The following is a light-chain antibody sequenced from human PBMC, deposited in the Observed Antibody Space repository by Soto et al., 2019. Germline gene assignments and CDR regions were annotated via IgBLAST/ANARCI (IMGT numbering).Light chain of an antibody. Sequence: SPRLPASVCGSPGQSITISCTGTSSDVGGYNYVSWYQQHPGKAPKLMIYEVSNRPSGVSNRFYGSKSGNKASLTISGLQAEHEADYYCRSYTSSSTLYGFGTGTKVTVL. CDR1: SSDVGGYNY. J-gene: IGLJ1*01. CDR2: EVS. CDR3: RSYTSSSTLYG. V-gene: IGLV2-14*01.